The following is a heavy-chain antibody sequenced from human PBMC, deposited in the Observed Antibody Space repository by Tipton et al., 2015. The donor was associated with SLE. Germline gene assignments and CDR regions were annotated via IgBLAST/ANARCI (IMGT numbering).Heavy chain of an antibody. D-gene: IGHD6-13*01. CDR3: AKEKGIAEAVHDAFDI. J-gene: IGHJ3*02. Sequence: SLRLSCAASGFTFSNYGMHWVRQTPGKGLEWMAFIRFDGSNQLNADSVKGRFTISRDNSKNTLYLQMNGLRAEDTAVYHCAKEKGIAEAVHDAFDIWGQGTMVTVSS. CDR2: IRFDGSNQ. CDR1: GFTFSNYG. V-gene: IGHV3-30*02.